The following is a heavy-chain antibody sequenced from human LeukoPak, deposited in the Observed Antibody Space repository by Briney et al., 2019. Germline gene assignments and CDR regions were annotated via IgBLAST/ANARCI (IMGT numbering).Heavy chain of an antibody. CDR1: GYTFTSHG. Sequence: GASVKVSCKASGYTFTSHGITWVRQAPGQGFEWMGWISAYNGDTKYPETSQVRVTLTTDTSTNTVYMELRNLKSDDTAVYYCARGGSGSYYDPWGQGTLVTVSP. CDR3: ARGGSGSYYDP. V-gene: IGHV1-18*01. J-gene: IGHJ5*02. D-gene: IGHD3-10*01. CDR2: ISAYNGDT.